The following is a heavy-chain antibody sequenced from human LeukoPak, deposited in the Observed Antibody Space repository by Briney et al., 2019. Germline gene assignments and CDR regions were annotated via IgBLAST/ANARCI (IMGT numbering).Heavy chain of an antibody. CDR3: ARDLDEQWLVRPTKVVGTLNWFDP. J-gene: IGHJ5*02. Sequence: SETLSLTCAVYGGSFSGYYWSWIRQPPGKGLEWIGEINHSGSTNYNPSLKSRVTISVDTSKNQFSLKLSSVTAADTAVYYCARDLDEQWLVRPTKVVGTLNWFDPWGQGTLVTVSS. V-gene: IGHV4-34*01. D-gene: IGHD6-19*01. CDR1: GGSFSGYY. CDR2: INHSGST.